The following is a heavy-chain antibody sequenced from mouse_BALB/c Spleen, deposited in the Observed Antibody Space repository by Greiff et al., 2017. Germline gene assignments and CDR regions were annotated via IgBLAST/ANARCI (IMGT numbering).Heavy chain of an antibody. CDR2: ISDGGSYT. V-gene: IGHV5-4*02. J-gene: IGHJ3*01. CDR1: GFTFSDYY. Sequence: EVMLVESGGGLVKPGGSLKISCAASGFTFSDYYMYWVRQTPEKRLEWVATISDGGSYTYYPDSVKGQFTISRDNAKNNLYLQMSSLKSEDTAVYYCARARITTVVEGFAYWGQGTLVTVSA. CDR3: ARARITTVVEGFAY. D-gene: IGHD1-1*01.